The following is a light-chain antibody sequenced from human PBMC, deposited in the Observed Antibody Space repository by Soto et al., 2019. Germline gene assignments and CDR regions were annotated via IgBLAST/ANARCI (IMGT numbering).Light chain of an antibody. Sequence: ELVLTQSPGSLSLSPGERATLSCWASQSISGNYLAWYQQKPGQAPRLLIYGASNRATGIPDRFRGSGSGTDFSLTISRLEPEDFAVYFCQQDGRSAIFTLGPGTTVEVK. V-gene: IGKV3-20*01. J-gene: IGKJ3*01. CDR1: QSISGNY. CDR2: GAS. CDR3: QQDGRSAIFT.